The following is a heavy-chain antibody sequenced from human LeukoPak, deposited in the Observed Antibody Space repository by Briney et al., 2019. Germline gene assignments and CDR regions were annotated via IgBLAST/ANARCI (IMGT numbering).Heavy chain of an antibody. V-gene: IGHV3-48*01. D-gene: IGHD2-15*01. J-gene: IGHJ4*02. CDR1: GFTFTEYS. Sequence: GGSLRLSCAASGFTFTEYSIIWVRQAPGKGLEWVSFISDISDRSSTIHYADSVKGRFTISRHNSKNTLYLQMNSLRAEDTAVYCCAGSLGYCSGGSCYYYWGQGTLVTVSS. CDR3: AGSLGYCSGGSCYYY. CDR2: ISDRSSTI.